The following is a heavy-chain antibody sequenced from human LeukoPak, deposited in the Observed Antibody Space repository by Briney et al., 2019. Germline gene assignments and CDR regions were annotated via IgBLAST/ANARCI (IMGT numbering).Heavy chain of an antibody. D-gene: IGHD2-2*01. V-gene: IGHV3-23*01. CDR1: GFTFSSYD. J-gene: IGHJ6*03. CDR2: ITLSGGNT. Sequence: GGSLRLSCAASGFTFSSYDMSWVRQAPGKGLEWVSSITLSGGNTFYADSVMGRFTVSRDNSKNTLYLQMNSLSTEDTAVYYCAKRGNPAVGHHYLDVWGKGTTVSVSS. CDR3: AKRGNPAVGHHYLDV.